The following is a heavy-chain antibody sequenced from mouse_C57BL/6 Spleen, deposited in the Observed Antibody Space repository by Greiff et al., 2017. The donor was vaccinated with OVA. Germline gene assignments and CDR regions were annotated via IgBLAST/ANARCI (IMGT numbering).Heavy chain of an antibody. J-gene: IGHJ2*01. V-gene: IGHV1-81*01. D-gene: IGHD2-4*01. CDR1: GYTFTSYG. CDR2: IYPRSGNT. CDR3: ARVYDYDGSFDY. Sequence: QVQLQQSGAELARPGASVKLSCTASGYTFTSYGISWVKQRTGQGLEWIGEIYPRSGNTYYNEKFKGKATLTAEKSSSTAYMELRSLTSEDSAVYFCARVYDYDGSFDYWGQGTTLTVSS.